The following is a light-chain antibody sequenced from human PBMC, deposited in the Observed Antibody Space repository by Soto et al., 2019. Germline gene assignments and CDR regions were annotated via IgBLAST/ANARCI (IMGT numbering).Light chain of an antibody. J-gene: IGKJ3*01. CDR1: QDIAIY. CDR2: AAS. CDR3: QQLKT. Sequence: IQLTQSPSSLSASVGDRVTITCRASQDIAIYLAWYQQKPGKAPKLLIYAASTLQSGVPSRFSGSGSGTDFTLTISSLQPEDFATYYYQQLKTFGPGTKVDIK. V-gene: IGKV1-9*01.